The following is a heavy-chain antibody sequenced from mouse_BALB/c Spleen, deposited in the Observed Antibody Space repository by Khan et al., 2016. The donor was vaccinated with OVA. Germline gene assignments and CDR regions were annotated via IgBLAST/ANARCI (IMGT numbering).Heavy chain of an antibody. CDR2: ISTGGHYT. D-gene: IGHD2-2*01. CDR1: GFTFSSFA. Sequence: EVELVESGGGVVKPGGSLKLSCSASGFTFSSFAMSWVRQTPEKRLEWVATISTGGHYTFYPDSVKGRFTISSDNARNTLYLQMSSLRSEDTAMFYCARSLVDYYCMHYWGQRTSVTVSS. CDR3: ARSLVDYYCMHY. J-gene: IGHJ4*01. V-gene: IGHV5-9-3*01.